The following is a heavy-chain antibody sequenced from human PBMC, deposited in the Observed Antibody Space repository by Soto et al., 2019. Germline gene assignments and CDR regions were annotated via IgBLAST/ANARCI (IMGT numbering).Heavy chain of an antibody. Sequence: ASVKVSCKSSGGTSSSYTISWGRRAPGQGLEWMGGIVPIFGMKNYAQKFQGRLTITADTSTSTAYMELSSLRSEDTALYYCSTRGGQEQPFVDYWGQGTLVTVSS. CDR3: STRGGQEQPFVDY. V-gene: IGHV1-69*10. CDR2: IVPIFGMK. CDR1: GGTSSSYT. J-gene: IGHJ4*02. D-gene: IGHD6-13*01.